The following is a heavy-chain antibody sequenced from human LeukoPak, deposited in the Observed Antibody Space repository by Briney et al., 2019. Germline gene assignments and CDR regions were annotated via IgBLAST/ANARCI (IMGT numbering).Heavy chain of an antibody. CDR2: ISYDGSNR. D-gene: IGHD6-6*01. CDR3: AREGFREVYSSSGLDY. V-gene: IGHV3-30-3*01. Sequence: GRSLRLSCAASGFTFSSYAMHWVRQAPGKGLEWVAVISYDGSNRYYADSVKGRFTISRDNSKNTLYLQTNSLRAEDTAVYYCAREGFREVYSSSGLDYWGQGTLVTVSS. J-gene: IGHJ4*02. CDR1: GFTFSSYA.